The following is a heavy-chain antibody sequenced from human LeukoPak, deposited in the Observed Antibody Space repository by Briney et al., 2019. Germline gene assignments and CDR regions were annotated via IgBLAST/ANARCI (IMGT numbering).Heavy chain of an antibody. V-gene: IGHV4-34*01. CDR3: ARGRSGSYYFELGRLPQDY. CDR2: INHSGST. CDR1: GGSFVGDYF. D-gene: IGHD1-26*01. J-gene: IGHJ4*02. Sequence: WETLSLTCTVSGGSFVGDYFCTWVRQPAGRGLEWIGEINHSGSTNYNPSLKSRVTISVDTSKNQFSLKLSSVTAADTAVYYCARGRSGSYYFELGRLPQDYWGQGTLVTVSS.